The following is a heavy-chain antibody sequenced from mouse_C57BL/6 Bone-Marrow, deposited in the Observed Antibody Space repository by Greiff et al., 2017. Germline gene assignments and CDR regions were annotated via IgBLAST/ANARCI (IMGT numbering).Heavy chain of an antibody. J-gene: IGHJ4*01. Sequence: VQLQQSGTVLARPGASVKMSCKTSGYTFTSYWMHWVKQRPGQGLEWIGAIYPGNSDTSYNQKFKGKAKLTAVTSASTAYMELSSLTTEDSAVYYCAGSPRWGTVVASYAMDYWGQGTSVTVSS. V-gene: IGHV1-5*01. CDR2: IYPGNSDT. CDR1: GYTFTSYW. D-gene: IGHD1-1*01. CDR3: AGSPRWGTVVASYAMDY.